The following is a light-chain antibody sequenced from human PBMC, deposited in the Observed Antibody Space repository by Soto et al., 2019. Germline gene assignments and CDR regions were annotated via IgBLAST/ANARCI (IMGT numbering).Light chain of an antibody. Sequence: QSVLTQPPSASGTPGQRVTISCSGGSSNIGTNAVNWYRQLPGTAPKLLIYNNNQRPSGVPDRFSGSKSGTSAPLAISGLQSEDEADYYCAAWDDSLNGYVFGTGTKVTVL. J-gene: IGLJ1*01. CDR2: NNN. CDR1: SSNIGTNA. CDR3: AAWDDSLNGYV. V-gene: IGLV1-44*01.